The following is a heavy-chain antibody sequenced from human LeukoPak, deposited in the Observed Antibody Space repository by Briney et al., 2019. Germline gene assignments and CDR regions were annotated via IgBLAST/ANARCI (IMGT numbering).Heavy chain of an antibody. D-gene: IGHD1-26*01. V-gene: IGHV4-39*01. CDR3: ARRPSEWELLLVAFDI. CDR2: IYYSGST. CDR1: GGSISSSSYY. Sequence: PSETLSLTCTVSGGSISSSSYYWGWIRQPPGKGLEWIGSIYYSGSTYYNPSLKSRVTISVDTSKNQFSLKLSSVTAADTAVYYCARRPSEWELLLVAFDIWGQGTMVTVSS. J-gene: IGHJ3*02.